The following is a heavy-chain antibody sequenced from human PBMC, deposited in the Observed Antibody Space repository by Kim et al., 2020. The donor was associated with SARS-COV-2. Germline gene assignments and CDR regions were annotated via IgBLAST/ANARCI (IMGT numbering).Heavy chain of an antibody. CDR3: AKAHSGYDPFADAFDI. J-gene: IGHJ3*02. V-gene: IGHV3-9*01. Sequence: SVKGRFTISRDNAKNSLYLQMNSLRAEDTALYYCAKAHSGYDPFADAFDIWGQGTMVTVSS. D-gene: IGHD5-12*01.